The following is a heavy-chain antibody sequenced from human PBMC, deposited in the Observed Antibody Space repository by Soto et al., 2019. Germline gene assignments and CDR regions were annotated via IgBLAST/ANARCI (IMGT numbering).Heavy chain of an antibody. D-gene: IGHD1-26*01. Sequence: QVQLIQSGAEVKKPRASVKVSCRASGYTFTNYGITWRRQAHGQGLDWVGWLSAYNRNTNYGQKFEDRVTTTTDPSTGTAYIEPRSLRSDDTAVYFCARERKWESLPYWGQGTLVTVSS. CDR1: GYTFTNYG. J-gene: IGHJ4*02. CDR3: ARERKWESLPY. V-gene: IGHV1-18*04. CDR2: LSAYNRNT.